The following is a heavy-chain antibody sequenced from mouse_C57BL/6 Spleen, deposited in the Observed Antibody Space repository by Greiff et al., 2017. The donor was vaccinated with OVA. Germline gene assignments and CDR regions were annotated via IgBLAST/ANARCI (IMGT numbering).Heavy chain of an antibody. CDR2: IDPEDGET. CDR3: ASAYYSNYYPY. Sequence: DVKLVESGAELVKPGASVKLSCTASGFNIKDYYMHWVKQRPEQGLEWIGRIDPEDGETKYAPKFQGKATITADTSSNTAYLQLSSLTSEDTAVYYCASAYYSNYYPYWGQGTLVTVSA. D-gene: IGHD2-5*01. J-gene: IGHJ3*01. CDR1: GFNIKDYY. V-gene: IGHV14-2*01.